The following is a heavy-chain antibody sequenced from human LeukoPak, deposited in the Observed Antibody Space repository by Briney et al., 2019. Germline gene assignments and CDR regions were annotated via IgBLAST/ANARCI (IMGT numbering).Heavy chain of an antibody. CDR1: GGSFSGYY. D-gene: IGHD6-6*01. CDR2: INHSGST. Sequence: SETLSLTCAVYGGSFSGYYWSWIHQPPGKGLEWIGEINHSGSTNYNPSLKSRVTISVDTSKNQFSLKLSSVTAADTAVYYCARGVASSSSSMFWFDPWGQGTLVTVSS. J-gene: IGHJ5*02. CDR3: ARGVASSSSSMFWFDP. V-gene: IGHV4-34*01.